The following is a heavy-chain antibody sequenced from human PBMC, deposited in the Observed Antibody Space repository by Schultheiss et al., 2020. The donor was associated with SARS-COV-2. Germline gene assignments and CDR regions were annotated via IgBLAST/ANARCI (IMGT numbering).Heavy chain of an antibody. Sequence: SQTLSLTCTVSGGSISSSSYYWSWIRQPPGKGLEWIGYIYYSGSTNYNPSLKSRVTISVDTSKNQFSLKLSSVTAADTAVYYCARDRGYCSSTSCYYYYGMDVWGQGTTVTVSS. J-gene: IGHJ6*02. CDR3: ARDRGYCSSTSCYYYYGMDV. V-gene: IGHV4-61*01. D-gene: IGHD2-2*01. CDR1: GGSISSSSYY. CDR2: IYYSGST.